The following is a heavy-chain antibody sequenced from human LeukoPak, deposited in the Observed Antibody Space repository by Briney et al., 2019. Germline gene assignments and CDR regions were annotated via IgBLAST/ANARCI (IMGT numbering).Heavy chain of an antibody. CDR1: GFTLEDYG. V-gene: IGHV3-7*01. D-gene: IGHD3-16*02. CDR3: ARDAPRNSGSSLIY. J-gene: IGHJ4*02. CDR2: IKQDGSEI. Sequence: GGSLRLSCVASGFTLEDYGMSWVRLAPGKGLEWVANIKQDGSEIYYVDSVKGRFTISRDNAKNSLYLQMNSLRAEDTAVYYCARDAPRNSGSSLIYWGQGTLVTVSS.